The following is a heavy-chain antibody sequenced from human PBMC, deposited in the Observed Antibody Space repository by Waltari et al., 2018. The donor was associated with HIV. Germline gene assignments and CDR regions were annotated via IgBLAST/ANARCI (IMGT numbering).Heavy chain of an antibody. CDR2: VDYSGST. V-gene: IGHV4-59*02. Sequence: QVQLQESGPGLVKPSDTLPLTCNVSGGSVSSHNWSWIRQSPGKGLEWIGDVDYSGSTKYNPSRKRRVTMAVDTAKNQFSLMLSSVTVAGTAVYYWARRKCSAAAYYGGMDVRGQGTTVNVSS. D-gene: IGHD6-13*01. CDR3: ARRKCSAAAYYGGMDV. J-gene: IGHJ6*02. CDR1: GGSVSSHN.